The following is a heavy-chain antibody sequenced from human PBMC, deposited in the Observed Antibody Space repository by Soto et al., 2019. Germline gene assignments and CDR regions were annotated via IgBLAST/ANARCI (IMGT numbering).Heavy chain of an antibody. D-gene: IGHD5-12*01. Sequence: QVQLQESGPGLVKPSETLSLTCTVSGVSISSYYWSWIRQPPGKGLEWIGSIYYSGTTNYNPSLKSRVTVSVGPSKNQFSLKLSSVSAADTAVYYCVRRYTHFDLWGRGTLVTVSS. CDR3: VRRYTHFDL. CDR1: GVSISSYY. J-gene: IGHJ2*01. CDR2: IYYSGTT. V-gene: IGHV4-59*01.